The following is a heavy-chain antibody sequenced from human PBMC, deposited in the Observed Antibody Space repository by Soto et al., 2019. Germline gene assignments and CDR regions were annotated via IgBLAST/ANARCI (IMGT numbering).Heavy chain of an antibody. CDR1: GGTFSSYA. D-gene: IGHD5-18*01. V-gene: IGHV1-69*13. CDR3: ARGGCGGYSYGYYYYGMDV. CDR2: IIPIFGTA. J-gene: IGHJ6*02. Sequence: SVKVSCKASGGTFSSYAISWVRQAPGQGLEWMGGIIPIFGTANYAQKFQGRVTITADESTSTAYMELSSLRSEDTAVYYCARGGCGGYSYGYYYYGMDVWGQGTTVTVSS.